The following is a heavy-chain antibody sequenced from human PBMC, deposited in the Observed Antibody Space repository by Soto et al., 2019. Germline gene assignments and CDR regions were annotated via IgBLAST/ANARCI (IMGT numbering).Heavy chain of an antibody. V-gene: IGHV2-5*02. CDR1: GFSLSTRGVG. CDR2: IYWDDDK. J-gene: IGHJ4*02. Sequence: QITLKESGPTLVKPTQTLTLTCTFSGFSLSTRGVGVGWFRQPPGRALEWLALIYWDDDKRYSPSLQNRLTTTXNXXKNQVVLTKTNMDPVDTATYYCAHSPYGYKHYFDYWGQGTLVTVSS. D-gene: IGHD5-18*01. CDR3: AHSPYGYKHYFDY.